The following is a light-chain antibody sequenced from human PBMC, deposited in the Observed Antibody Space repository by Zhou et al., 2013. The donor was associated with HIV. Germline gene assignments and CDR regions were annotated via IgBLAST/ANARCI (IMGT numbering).Light chain of an antibody. Sequence: EIVLTQSPATLSLSPGDRATLSCRATQSVSSSLAWYQQKPDQAPRLLIYDASNRAAGIPARFSGSGSGTDFTLTITRLEPEDFALYYCQQYGGAFTFGGGTKVEIK. V-gene: IGKV3-11*01. J-gene: IGKJ4*01. CDR2: DAS. CDR1: QSVSSS. CDR3: QQYGGAFT.